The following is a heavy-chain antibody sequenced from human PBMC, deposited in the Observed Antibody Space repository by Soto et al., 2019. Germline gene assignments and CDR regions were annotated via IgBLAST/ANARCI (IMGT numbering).Heavy chain of an antibody. CDR1: GFTFSSYG. CDR3: ARDRAATRGLLDY. J-gene: IGHJ4*02. D-gene: IGHD2-15*01. CDR2: IWYDGSNK. V-gene: IGHV3-33*01. Sequence: QVQLVESGGGVVQPGRSLRLSCAASGFTFSSYGMHWVRQAPGKGLEWVAVIWYDGSNKYYADSVKGRFTISRDNSKNTLYLQMNSLRAEDTAVYYCARDRAATRGLLDYWGQGTLVTVSS.